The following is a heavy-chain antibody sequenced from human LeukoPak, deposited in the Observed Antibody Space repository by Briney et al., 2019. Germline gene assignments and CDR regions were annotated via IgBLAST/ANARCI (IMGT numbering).Heavy chain of an antibody. J-gene: IGHJ4*02. D-gene: IGHD2-2*01. CDR1: GFTFDDYA. Sequence: PGRSLRLSCAASGFTFDDYAMHWVRQAPGKGLEWVSDISWNNGNIGYADSVKGRFTISRDNAKNSLYLQMNSLRAEDTALYYCAKGISYSTNANFDYWGQGTLVTVSS. V-gene: IGHV3-9*01. CDR2: ISWNNGNI. CDR3: AKGISYSTNANFDY.